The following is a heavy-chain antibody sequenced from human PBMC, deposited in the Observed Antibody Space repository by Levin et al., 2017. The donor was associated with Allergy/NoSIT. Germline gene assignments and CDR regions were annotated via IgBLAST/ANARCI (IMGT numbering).Heavy chain of an antibody. Sequence: GGSLRLSCTASGFTFGDYAMSWFRQAPGKGLEWVGFIRSKAYGGTTEYAASVKGRFTISRDDSKRIAYLQMNSLKTEDTAVYYCTRDPQRRYGPPRNSFDYWGQGTLVTVSS. CDR1: GFTFGDYA. CDR2: IRSKAYGGTT. J-gene: IGHJ4*02. V-gene: IGHV3-49*03. CDR3: TRDPQRRYGPPRNSFDY. D-gene: IGHD6-25*01.